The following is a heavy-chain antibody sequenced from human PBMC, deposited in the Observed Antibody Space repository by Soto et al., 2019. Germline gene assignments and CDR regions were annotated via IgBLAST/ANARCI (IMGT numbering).Heavy chain of an antibody. V-gene: IGHV3-7*03. CDR2: INQDGSQK. CDR1: GFDFGYYA. CDR3: FGSNDNCY. D-gene: IGHD1-1*01. Sequence: GGSLRLSCAASGFDFGYYAMTWVRQAPGKGLEWVANINQDGSQKYYVDSVKGRFTISRDNAKNSLYLQMNSLRADDTAVYYCFGSNDNCYWDQGAMVTASS. J-gene: IGHJ4*02.